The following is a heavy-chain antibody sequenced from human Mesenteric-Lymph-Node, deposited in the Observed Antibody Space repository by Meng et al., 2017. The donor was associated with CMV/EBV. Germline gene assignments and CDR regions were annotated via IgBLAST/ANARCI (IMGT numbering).Heavy chain of an antibody. CDR3: AISSSRKVTTTHYYYYGMDV. V-gene: IGHV1-2*02. J-gene: IGHJ6*02. D-gene: IGHD4-17*01. Sequence: GESLKISCKASGYTFTGYYVHWVRQAPGQGLEWMGWINPNSGDTNFAQKFQGSVSMTRDTSISTAYMELSSLRSDDTAVYYCAISSSRKVTTTHYYYYGMDVWGQGTTVTVSS. CDR2: INPNSGDT. CDR1: GYTFTGYY.